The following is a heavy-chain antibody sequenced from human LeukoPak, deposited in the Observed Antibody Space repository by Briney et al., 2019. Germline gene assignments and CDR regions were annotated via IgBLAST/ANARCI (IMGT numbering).Heavy chain of an antibody. CDR3: PKASSSKGDY. CDR1: GFTFSYHW. Sequence: PGGSLRLSCAASGFTFSYHWMTWVRQAPGKGLEWVANIKNDGTVKNYVDSVKGRFTISRDNAKNSLYLQMNGLRAEDTGVYYWPKASSSKGDYWGKGAVVTASS. CDR2: IKNDGTVK. D-gene: IGHD2-2*01. V-gene: IGHV3-7*01. J-gene: IGHJ4*02.